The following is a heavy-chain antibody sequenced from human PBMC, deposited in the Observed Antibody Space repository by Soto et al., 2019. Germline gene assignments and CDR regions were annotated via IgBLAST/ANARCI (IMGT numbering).Heavy chain of an antibody. V-gene: IGHV1-46*01. Sequence: QVQLVQSGAEVKKPGASVKVSCKASGYTFTSYYMHWVRQAPGQGLEWMGIINPSGGSTSYGQKFQGRVTMTRDTSTSTVYMELSSLRSEDTAVYYCARDVGYCSGGSCTTTGFDPWGQGTLVTVSS. CDR3: ARDVGYCSGGSCTTTGFDP. CDR2: INPSGGST. CDR1: GYTFTSYY. J-gene: IGHJ5*02. D-gene: IGHD2-15*01.